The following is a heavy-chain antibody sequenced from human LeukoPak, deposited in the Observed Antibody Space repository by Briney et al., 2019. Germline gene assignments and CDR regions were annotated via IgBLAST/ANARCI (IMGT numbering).Heavy chain of an antibody. CDR2: FDPEDGET. V-gene: IGHV1-24*01. D-gene: IGHD3-10*01. CDR1: GYTLTELS. CDR3: ATGYYGSGSKNWFDH. J-gene: IGHJ5*02. Sequence: EASVKVSCKLSGYTLTELSMHWVRQAPGKGLEWMGGFDPEDGETIYAQKFQGRVTMTEDTSTDTAYMELSSLRSEDTAVYYCATGYYGSGSKNWFDHWGQGTLVTVSS.